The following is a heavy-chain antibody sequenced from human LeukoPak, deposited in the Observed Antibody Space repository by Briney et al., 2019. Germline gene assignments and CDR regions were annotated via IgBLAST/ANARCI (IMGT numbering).Heavy chain of an antibody. CDR1: GFTFSSYG. CDR2: IWYDGSNK. Sequence: GGSLRLSCAASGFTFSSYGMHWVRQAPGKGLEWVAVIWYDGSNKYYGDSVKGRFTISRDNGKSSLYLQMNSLRVEDTALYYCVRQFASWGQGTLVTVSS. J-gene: IGHJ4*02. V-gene: IGHV3-33*01. CDR3: VRQFAS.